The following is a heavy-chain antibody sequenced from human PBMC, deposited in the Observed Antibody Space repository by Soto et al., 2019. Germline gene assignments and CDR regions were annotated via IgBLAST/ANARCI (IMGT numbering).Heavy chain of an antibody. D-gene: IGHD3-16*01. CDR2: ISSSSSTI. J-gene: IGHJ6*03. Sequence: EVQLVESGGGLVQPGGSLRLSCAASGFTFSSYSMNWVRQAPGKGLEWVSYISSSSSTIYYAVSVKGRFTISRDNAKNTLYLQINNMRAEDTAVYYCARLDDYKHAYYYYMDVWGKGTTVTVSS. V-gene: IGHV3-48*01. CDR1: GFTFSSYS. CDR3: ARLDDYKHAYYYYMDV.